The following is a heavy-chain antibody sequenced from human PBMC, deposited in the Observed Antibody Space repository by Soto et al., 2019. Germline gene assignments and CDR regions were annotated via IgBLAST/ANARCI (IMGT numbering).Heavy chain of an antibody. CDR1: GYTLTELS. CDR2: FDPEDGET. D-gene: IGHD6-19*01. V-gene: IGHV1-24*01. Sequence: ASVKVSCKVSGYTLTELSMHWVRQAPGKGLEWMGGFDPEDGETIYAQKFQGRVTMTEDTSTDTAYMELSSLRSEDTAVYYCARDGGIAVAENWFDPWGQGTLVTVSS. CDR3: ARDGGIAVAENWFDP. J-gene: IGHJ5*02.